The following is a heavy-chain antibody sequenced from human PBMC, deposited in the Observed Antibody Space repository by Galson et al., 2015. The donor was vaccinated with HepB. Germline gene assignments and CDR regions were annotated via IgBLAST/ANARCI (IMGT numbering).Heavy chain of an antibody. CDR1: GFTFSSYA. D-gene: IGHD6-13*01. CDR3: AKAQGPYSSSWYADY. Sequence: SLRLSCAASGFTFSSYAMSWVRQAPGKGLEWVSAISGSGGSTYYADSVKGRFTISRDNSKNTLYLQMNSLRAEDTAVYYCAKAQGPYSSSWYADYWGQGTLVTVSS. J-gene: IGHJ4*02. V-gene: IGHV3-23*01. CDR2: ISGSGGST.